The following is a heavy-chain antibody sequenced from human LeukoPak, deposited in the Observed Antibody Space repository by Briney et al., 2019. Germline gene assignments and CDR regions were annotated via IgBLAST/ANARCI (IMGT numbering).Heavy chain of an antibody. Sequence: GGSLRLSCAASGFTVSSNYMSWVRQAPGKGLEWVSVIYSGGSTYYADSVKGRFTISRDNSKNTLYLPMNSLRAEDTAVYYCARHSNIIAAAGNAFDIWGQGTVVTVSS. CDR3: ARHSNIIAAAGNAFDI. J-gene: IGHJ3*02. D-gene: IGHD6-13*01. CDR1: GFTVSSNY. CDR2: IYSGGST. V-gene: IGHV3-66*04.